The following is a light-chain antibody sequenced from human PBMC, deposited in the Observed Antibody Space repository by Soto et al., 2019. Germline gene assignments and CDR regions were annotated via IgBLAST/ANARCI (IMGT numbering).Light chain of an antibody. J-gene: IGLJ2*01. CDR3: QTWGTGIHV. CDR1: SGHISYA. CDR2: LNNDGSH. V-gene: IGLV4-69*01. Sequence: QPVLTQSPSASASLGASVKLTCTLTSGHISYAIAWHQQQPEKGPRFLMKLNNDGSHTKGDGIPDRFSGSSSGAERYLTISSLQSEDEGDYYCQTWGTGIHVFGGGTKLTVL.